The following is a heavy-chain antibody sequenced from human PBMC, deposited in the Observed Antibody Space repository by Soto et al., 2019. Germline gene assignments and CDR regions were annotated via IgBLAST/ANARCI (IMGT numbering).Heavy chain of an antibody. D-gene: IGHD6-6*01. V-gene: IGHV3-11*01. J-gene: IGHJ4*02. CDR3: ARRGTISSAHHFDH. CDR1: GFTFSGYN. CDR2: ITSSGSNT. Sequence: QVQLVESGRGLVKPGGSLRLSCAASGFTFSGYNMSWIRQAPGKGLEWVSYITSSGSNTFDAESVKGRFTISRDNTMNLLYLQMNSLSAEDTALYYCARRGTISSAHHFDHWGQGTLVTVSS.